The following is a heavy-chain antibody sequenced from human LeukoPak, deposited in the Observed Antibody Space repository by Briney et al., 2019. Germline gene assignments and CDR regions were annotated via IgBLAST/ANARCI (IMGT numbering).Heavy chain of an antibody. V-gene: IGHV3-53*05. Sequence: GGSLRLSCVASGFIVSSNYMSWVRQAPGKGLEWVSVIYSGGSTDYADSVKGRFTISRDNSKNTLYLQMNSLRAEDTAVYYCARDALKLYDSSGYYDYWGQGTLVTVSS. CDR1: GFIVSSNY. CDR2: IYSGGST. CDR3: ARDALKLYDSSGYYDY. J-gene: IGHJ4*02. D-gene: IGHD3-22*01.